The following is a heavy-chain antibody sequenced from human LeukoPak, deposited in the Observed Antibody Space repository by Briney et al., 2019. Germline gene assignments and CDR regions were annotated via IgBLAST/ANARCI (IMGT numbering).Heavy chain of an antibody. CDR3: AKSSGPGGYYYYGMDV. V-gene: IGHV3-23*01. D-gene: IGHD3-22*01. CDR1: EFSSSTYA. J-gene: IGHJ6*02. Sequence: GGSLRLSCVVSEFSSSTYAVSWVRQAPGKGLEWVSAISADGGITYYADSVRGRFTISRDNSKNTLYLQMNSLRAEDTAVYYCAKSSGPGGYYYYGMDVWGQGTTVTVSS. CDR2: ISADGGIT.